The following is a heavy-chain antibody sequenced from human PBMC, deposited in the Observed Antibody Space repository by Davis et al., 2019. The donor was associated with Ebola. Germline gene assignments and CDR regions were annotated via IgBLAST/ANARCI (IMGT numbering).Heavy chain of an antibody. Sequence: ASVKVSCKASGYTFTDYSMHWVRQAPGQGLEWMGIINPSGGSTSYAQKFQGRVTMTRDTSTSTVYMELSSLRSEDTAVYYCARDRRYCSGGSCYPEVDYWGQGTLVTVSS. CDR3: ARDRRYCSGGSCYPEVDY. J-gene: IGHJ4*02. V-gene: IGHV1-46*01. CDR2: INPSGGST. D-gene: IGHD2-15*01. CDR1: GYTFTDYS.